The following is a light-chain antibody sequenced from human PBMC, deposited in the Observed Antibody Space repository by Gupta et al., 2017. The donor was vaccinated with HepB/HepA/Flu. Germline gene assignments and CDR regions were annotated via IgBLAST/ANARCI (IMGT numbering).Light chain of an antibody. CDR1: QDISNY. Sequence: DIQMTQSPSSLSVSVGDRVTITCQASQDISNYLNWYQQKPGKAPKLLIYDASNLETGVPSRFSGSGSGTDFTFTISSLQPEDIATYYCQQDYNLPLTFGGGTKLEIK. CDR3: QQDYNLPLT. V-gene: IGKV1-33*01. J-gene: IGKJ4*01. CDR2: DAS.